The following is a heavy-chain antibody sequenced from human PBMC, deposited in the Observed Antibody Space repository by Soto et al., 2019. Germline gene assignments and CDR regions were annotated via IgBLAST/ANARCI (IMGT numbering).Heavy chain of an antibody. CDR1: GGSISSSSYY. D-gene: IGHD3-22*01. CDR3: ATPYYYGSSGPRPSDAFDI. J-gene: IGHJ3*02. CDR2: IYYSGST. V-gene: IGHV4-39*01. Sequence: SETLSLTCTVSGGSISSSSYYWGWIRQPPGKGLEWIGSIYYSGSTYYNPSLKSRVTISVDTSKNQFSLKLSSVTAADTAVYYCATPYYYGSSGPRPSDAFDIWGQGTMVTVS.